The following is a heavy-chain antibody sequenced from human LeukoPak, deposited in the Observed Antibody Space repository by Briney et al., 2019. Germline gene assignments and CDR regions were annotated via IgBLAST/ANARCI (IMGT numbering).Heavy chain of an antibody. Sequence: GGSLRLSCAASGFTFSSYWMSWVRQAPGKGLEWVASIKQDGSEKYYVDSVKGRFTISRDNAKNSLYLQMNSLRAEDTAVYYCVRVLMVRGTYGMDVWGQGTTVTVSS. CDR1: GFTFSSYW. V-gene: IGHV3-7*01. J-gene: IGHJ6*02. D-gene: IGHD3-10*01. CDR2: IKQDGSEK. CDR3: VRVLMVRGTYGMDV.